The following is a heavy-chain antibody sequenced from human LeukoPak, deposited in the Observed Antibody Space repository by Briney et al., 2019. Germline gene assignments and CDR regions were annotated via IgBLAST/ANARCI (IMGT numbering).Heavy chain of an antibody. V-gene: IGHV4-59*01. J-gene: IGHJ3*02. CDR1: GGSISSYY. Sequence: SETLSLTCTVSGGSISSYYWSWIRQPPGKGLEWIGYIYYSGSTNYNPSLKSRVTISVDTSKNQFSLKLSSVTAADTAVYYCARDGDAAAGRKRAFDIWGQGTMVTVSS. CDR2: IYYSGST. CDR3: ARDGDAAAGRKRAFDI. D-gene: IGHD6-13*01.